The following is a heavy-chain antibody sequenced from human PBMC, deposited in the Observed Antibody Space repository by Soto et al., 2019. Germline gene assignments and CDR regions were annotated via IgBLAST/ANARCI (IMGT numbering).Heavy chain of an antibody. CDR3: ARDLWGPRGPAYNFAY. CDR1: GDSVSSTSAA. J-gene: IGHJ4*02. D-gene: IGHD2-2*02. CDR2: TYYRSKWYN. V-gene: IGHV6-1*01. Sequence: SQTLSLTCALSGDSVSSTSAAWNWIRQPPSRGLEWLGRTYYRSKWYNDYAVSVKSRITINPDTSKNQFSLQLNSVTPEDTAVYYCARDLWGPRGPAYNFAYWGQGTLVTVSS.